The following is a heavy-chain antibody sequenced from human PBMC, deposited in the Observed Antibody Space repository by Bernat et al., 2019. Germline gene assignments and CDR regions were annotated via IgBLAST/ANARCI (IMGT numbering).Heavy chain of an antibody. D-gene: IGHD3-3*01. V-gene: IGHV3-30*18. CDR3: AKDGFGGGYYDGAFDI. Sequence: QVQLVESGGGVVQPGRSLRLSCAASGFTFSSYGMHWVRQAPGKGLEWVAVISYDGSNKYYADSVKGRFTISRDNSKNTLYLQMNSLRAEDTAVYYCAKDGFGGGYYDGAFDIWGQGTMVTVSS. J-gene: IGHJ3*02. CDR2: ISYDGSNK. CDR1: GFTFSSYG.